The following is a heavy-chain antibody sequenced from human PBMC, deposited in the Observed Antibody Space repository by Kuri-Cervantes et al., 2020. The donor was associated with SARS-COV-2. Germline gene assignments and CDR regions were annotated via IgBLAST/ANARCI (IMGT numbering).Heavy chain of an antibody. V-gene: IGHV3-30*02. CDR2: TRYDGGNK. CDR1: GSTFRHCN. Sequence: GGSLRLSCAASGSTFRHCNMRWVRPTPGKGLEWVAFTRYDGGNKYYVDSVKGRFTISRDNSKNTLYLQMNSLRAEDTAVYYCAKDKCINGVCPFDYWGQGTLVTVSS. J-gene: IGHJ4*02. CDR3: AKDKCINGVCPFDY. D-gene: IGHD2-8*01.